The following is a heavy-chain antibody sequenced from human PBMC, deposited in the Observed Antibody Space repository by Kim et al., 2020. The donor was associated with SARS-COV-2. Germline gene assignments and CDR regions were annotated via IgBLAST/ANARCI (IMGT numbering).Heavy chain of an antibody. CDR3: ARGFAP. J-gene: IGHJ5*02. Sequence: YSTGHPTTNPSLKRHITISVDTSKNQFSLKLSSVTAADTALYYCARGFAPWGQGTLVTVSS. CDR2: YSTGHP. V-gene: IGHV4-59*09.